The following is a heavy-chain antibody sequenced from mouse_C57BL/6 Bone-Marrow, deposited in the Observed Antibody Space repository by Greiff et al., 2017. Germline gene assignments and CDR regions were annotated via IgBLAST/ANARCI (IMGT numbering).Heavy chain of an antibody. J-gene: IGHJ4*01. CDR2: IDPSDSET. V-gene: IGHV1-52*01. CDR3: AREELSYYDYDYAMDY. D-gene: IGHD2-4*01. CDR1: GYTFTSYW. Sequence: QVQLQQPGAELVRPGSSVKLSCKASGYTFTSYWMPWVKQRPIQGLDWIGNIDPSDSETHYNQKFKDKATLTVDKSSSTAYMQLSSLTSEDSAVYYCAREELSYYDYDYAMDYWGQGTSVTVAS.